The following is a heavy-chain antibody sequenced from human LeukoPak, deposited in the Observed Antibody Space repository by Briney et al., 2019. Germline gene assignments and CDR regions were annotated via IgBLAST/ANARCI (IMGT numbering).Heavy chain of an antibody. D-gene: IGHD6-19*01. CDR1: GFTVSSNY. Sequence: GGSLRLSCAASGFTVSSNYMSWVRQAPGKGLEWVSVIYSGGSTYYADSVKGRFTISRDSSKNTLYLQMNSLRAEDTAVYYCARSKRGYSSGWYIGYWGQGTLVTVSS. V-gene: IGHV3-53*01. CDR3: ARSKRGYSSGWYIGY. J-gene: IGHJ4*02. CDR2: IYSGGST.